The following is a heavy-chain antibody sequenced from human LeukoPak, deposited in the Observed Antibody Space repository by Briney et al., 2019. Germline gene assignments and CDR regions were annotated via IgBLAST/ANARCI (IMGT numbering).Heavy chain of an antibody. V-gene: IGHV4-4*07. D-gene: IGHD3-22*01. CDR1: GDSLSSYY. CDR3: ASARDYYDSSGYYLYYFDF. CDR2: IYTSRSP. Sequence: PSETLSLTCSVSGDSLSSYYWNWIRRPAGKGLEWIGRIYTSRSPTYNRSLKSRVTISVDTSKNQFSLKLSSVTAADPAVYYCASARDYYDSSGYYLYYFDFWGQGPVVIVSS. J-gene: IGHJ4*02.